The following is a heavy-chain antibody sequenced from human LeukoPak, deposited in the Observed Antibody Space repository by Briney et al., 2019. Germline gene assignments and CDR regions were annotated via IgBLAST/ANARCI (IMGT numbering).Heavy chain of an antibody. Sequence: GESPKISCKGSGYSFTNYWIGWVRQMPGKGLEWMGIIYPGDSDTRYSPSFQGQVTISADKSISTAYLQWSSLKASDTAMYYCARPPVGSSTVAAAAFDIWGQGTMVTVSS. J-gene: IGHJ3*02. V-gene: IGHV5-51*01. CDR2: IYPGDSDT. CDR3: ARPPVGSSTVAAAAFDI. CDR1: GYSFTNYW. D-gene: IGHD4-23*01.